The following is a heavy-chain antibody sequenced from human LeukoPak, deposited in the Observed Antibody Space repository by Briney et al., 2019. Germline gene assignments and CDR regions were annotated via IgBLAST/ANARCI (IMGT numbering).Heavy chain of an antibody. V-gene: IGHV4-34*01. CDR3: ARRRSGSGSYYRKYFDY. J-gene: IGHJ4*02. Sequence: SETLSLTCAVYGGSFSGYYWSWIRQPPGKGLEWIGEINHSGSTNYNPSLKSRVTISVDTSKNQFSLKLSSVTAADTAVYYCARRRSGSGSYYRKYFDYWGQGTLVTVSS. CDR1: GGSFSGYY. CDR2: INHSGST. D-gene: IGHD3-10*01.